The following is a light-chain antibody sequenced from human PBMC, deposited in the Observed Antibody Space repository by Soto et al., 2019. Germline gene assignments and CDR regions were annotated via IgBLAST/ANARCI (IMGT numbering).Light chain of an antibody. CDR1: QSIRSD. CDR3: QQYNTWLMYT. J-gene: IGKJ2*01. CDR2: GAS. V-gene: IGKV3-15*01. Sequence: EIVMTQSPATLSVSPGERAVLSCRASQSIRSDLAWFQQRPGQAPRLLIYGASTRATGVPARFTGSGSGTEFTLTISSLQSEDFAVYHCQQYNTWLMYTFGQGTKLEIK.